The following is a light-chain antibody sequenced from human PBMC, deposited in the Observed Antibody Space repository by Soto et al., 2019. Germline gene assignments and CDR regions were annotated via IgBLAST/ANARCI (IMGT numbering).Light chain of an antibody. CDR2: GAS. Sequence: EIVLTQSPGTLSLSPGERATLSCRASQSVSSGYLAWYQQKPGQAPRLLIFGASNRATGTPDRFSGSGSGTDFTLTISRLEPEDFAVYYCQHYGTSLYTFGQGTKLEIK. CDR1: QSVSSGY. CDR3: QHYGTSLYT. J-gene: IGKJ2*01. V-gene: IGKV3-20*01.